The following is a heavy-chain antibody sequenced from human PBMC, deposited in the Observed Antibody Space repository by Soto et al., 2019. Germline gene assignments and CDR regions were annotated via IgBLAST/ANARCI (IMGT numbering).Heavy chain of an antibody. CDR2: ISSSSSYI. CDR1: GFTFSSYS. V-gene: IGHV3-21*01. Sequence: EVQLVESGGGLVKPGGSLRLSCAASGFTFSSYSMNWVRQAPGKGLEWVSSISSSSSYIYYADSVKGRFTIYRDNAKNSLYLQMNSLRAEDTAVYYCARNYDIFTGYYKGPLDHWGQGTLVTVSS. J-gene: IGHJ4*02. CDR3: ARNYDIFTGYYKGPLDH. D-gene: IGHD3-9*01.